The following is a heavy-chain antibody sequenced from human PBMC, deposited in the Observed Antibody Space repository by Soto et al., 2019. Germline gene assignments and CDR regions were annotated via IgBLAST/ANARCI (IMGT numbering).Heavy chain of an antibody. CDR2: IDAGNGNT. V-gene: IGHV1-3*01. CDR3: ASDRRFGELPGAY. CDR1: GYTFTSYA. Sequence: GASVKVSCKASGYTFTSYAMHWVRQAPGQRLEWMEWIDAGNGNTKYSQKFQGRVTMTRDTSTSTVYMELSSLRSEDTAVYYCASDRRFGELPGAYWGQGTLVTSPQ. J-gene: IGHJ4*02. D-gene: IGHD3-10*01.